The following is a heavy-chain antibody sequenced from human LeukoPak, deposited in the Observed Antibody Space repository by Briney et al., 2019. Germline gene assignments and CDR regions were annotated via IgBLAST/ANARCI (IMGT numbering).Heavy chain of an antibody. CDR1: GGTFSSYA. D-gene: IGHD3-10*01. Sequence: SVKVSCKASGGTFSSYAISWVRQAPGQGLEWMGRIIPILGIANYAQKFQGRVTITADKSTSTAYMELSSLRSEDTAVYYCARERTYYYGSGSPGNWFDPWGQGTLVTVSS. V-gene: IGHV1-69*04. J-gene: IGHJ5*02. CDR3: ARERTYYYGSGSPGNWFDP. CDR2: IIPILGIA.